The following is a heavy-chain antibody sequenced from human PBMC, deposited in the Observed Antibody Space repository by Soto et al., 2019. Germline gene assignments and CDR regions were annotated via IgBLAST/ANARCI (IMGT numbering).Heavy chain of an antibody. D-gene: IGHD2-21*01. V-gene: IGHV3-23*01. CDR1: GFTFSSYA. CDR3: AKATSATCTGSICYSFDY. CDR2: FSGGRDTT. J-gene: IGHJ4*02. Sequence: GGSLRLACVASGFTFSSYAMSWVRQAPGQRLVWVETFSGGRDTTWHADSVKGRFTVSRDSSKNTLSLQMNSLRPEDTALYYCAKATSATCTGSICYSFDYWGQGTLVTVSS.